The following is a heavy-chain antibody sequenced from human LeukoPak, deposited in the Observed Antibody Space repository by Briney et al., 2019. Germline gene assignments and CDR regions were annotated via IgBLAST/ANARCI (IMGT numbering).Heavy chain of an antibody. V-gene: IGHV3-23*01. Sequence: EGSLRLSCAASGFTLTTYAMSWVRQAPGKGLEWVSTISGSGGTTYYADSVKGRFTISIDNSKNTLYLQMNSLRAEDTAVYYCARAIAAADIGYWGQGTLVTVSS. CDR1: GFTLTTYA. CDR3: ARAIAAADIGY. J-gene: IGHJ4*02. CDR2: ISGSGGTT. D-gene: IGHD6-13*01.